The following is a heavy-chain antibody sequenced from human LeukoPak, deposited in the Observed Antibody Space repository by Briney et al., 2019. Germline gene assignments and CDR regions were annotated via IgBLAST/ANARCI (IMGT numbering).Heavy chain of an antibody. CDR3: ARARTNYYYDSSGHYRDAFDI. Sequence: GGSLRLSCAASGFTFSSYEMNWVRQAPGKGLEWVSYISSSGSTIYYADSVKGRFTISRANAQNSMYLQMSSLRAEDTAVYYCARARTNYYYDSSGHYRDAFDIWGQGTMVTVSS. J-gene: IGHJ3*02. V-gene: IGHV3-48*03. D-gene: IGHD3-22*01. CDR1: GFTFSSYE. CDR2: ISSSGSTI.